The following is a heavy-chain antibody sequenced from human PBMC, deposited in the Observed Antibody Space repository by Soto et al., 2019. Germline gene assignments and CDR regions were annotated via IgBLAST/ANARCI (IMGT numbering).Heavy chain of an antibody. J-gene: IGHJ4*02. D-gene: IGHD5-12*01. CDR3: AKDAAYSGNEIDY. Sequence: GGSLRLSCAASGFNFRSYAMSWVRQAPGKGLEWVSALSGSGGTTFYADSVKGRFTISRDNSKNTLFLQMNSLRAEDTAVYYCAKDAAYSGNEIDYWGQGTLVTVSS. V-gene: IGHV3-23*01. CDR2: LSGSGGTT. CDR1: GFNFRSYA.